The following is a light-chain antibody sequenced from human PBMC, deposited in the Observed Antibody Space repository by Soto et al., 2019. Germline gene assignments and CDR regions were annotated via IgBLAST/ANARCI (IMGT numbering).Light chain of an antibody. CDR2: DAS. J-gene: IGKJ4*01. Sequence: EIVMTQSPATLSVSPGERATLSCRASQSISSKLAWYQQRPGQAPRLLIFDASTRATGVPVRFRGSGSGTEFTRTISGLQSEDFAVYCCQQYDKWPPTFGGGTKVEIK. CDR3: QQYDKWPPT. CDR1: QSISSK. V-gene: IGKV3-15*01.